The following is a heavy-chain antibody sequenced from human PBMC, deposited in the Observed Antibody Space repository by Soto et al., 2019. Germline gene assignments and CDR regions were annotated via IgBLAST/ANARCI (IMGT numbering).Heavy chain of an antibody. CDR3: AKDGIRKDDY. CDR1: GFSITDYA. Sequence: EVQLLESGGGFTQPGGSLRLACAASGFSITDYAMSWVRQAPGKGLEWVSSISDSGVNTFHADSVKGRFSIFRDTSKNTVYLQLNSLRAEDTALYYCAKDGIRKDDYWGQGTLVTVCS. V-gene: IGHV3-23*01. J-gene: IGHJ4*02. CDR2: ISDSGVNT.